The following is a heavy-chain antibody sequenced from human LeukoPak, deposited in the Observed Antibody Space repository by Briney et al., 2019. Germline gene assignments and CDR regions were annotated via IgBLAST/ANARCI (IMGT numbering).Heavy chain of an antibody. CDR3: ARGDSSSPYYFDY. J-gene: IGHJ4*02. CDR1: GGSISSYY. Sequence: SETLSLTCTVSGGSISSYYWSWTRQPPGKGLEWIGYIYYSGSTNYNPSFKSRVTISVDTSKNQFSLKLSSVTAADTAVYYCARGDSSSPYYFDYWGQGTLVTVSS. V-gene: IGHV4-59*01. D-gene: IGHD6-13*01. CDR2: IYYSGST.